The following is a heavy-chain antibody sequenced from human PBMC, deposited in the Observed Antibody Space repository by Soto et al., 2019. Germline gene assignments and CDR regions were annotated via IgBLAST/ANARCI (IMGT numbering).Heavy chain of an antibody. D-gene: IGHD1-20*01. CDR2: INSDGSTT. Sequence: EVQLVESGGGLVQPGGSLRLSCAASGFTFSNYWMHWVRQAPGKGLVWVSRINSDGSTTGNADSVKGRFTISRDNAKNQLDLQMNSLRAEDTAVYYCVRGSVYNWRGDYWVQGTLVTVAS. J-gene: IGHJ4*02. V-gene: IGHV3-74*01. CDR1: GFTFSNYW. CDR3: VRGSVYNWRGDY.